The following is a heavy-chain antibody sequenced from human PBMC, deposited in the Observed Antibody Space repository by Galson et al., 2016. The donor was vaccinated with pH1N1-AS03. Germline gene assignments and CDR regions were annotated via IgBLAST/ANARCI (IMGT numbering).Heavy chain of an antibody. CDR3: ARRVSLTGKEFDS. V-gene: IGHV5-51*01. CDR1: AYIFGNYW. CDR2: MYPANSDI. Sequence: QSGAEVKKPGESLKISCRASAYIFGNYWFVWVRQMPGKGLEWMGIMYPANSDIRYSPSFQGQVTISADTSINTVFLEWNSLRASDTAIYYCARRVSLTGKEFDSWGRGTQVTVSS. D-gene: IGHD3-9*01. J-gene: IGHJ5*01.